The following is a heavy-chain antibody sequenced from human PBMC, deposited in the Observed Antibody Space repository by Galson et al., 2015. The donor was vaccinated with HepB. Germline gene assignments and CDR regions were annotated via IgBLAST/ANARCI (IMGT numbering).Heavy chain of an antibody. CDR2: IWYDGSNK. J-gene: IGHJ4*02. V-gene: IGHV3-33*08. CDR1: GFTFSSYG. CDR3: ARDYLVFASIAVAAGY. D-gene: IGHD6-19*01. Sequence: SLRLSCAASGFTFSSYGMHWVRQAPGKGLEWVAVIWYDGSNKYYADSVKGRFTISRDNSKNTLYLQMNSLRAEDTAVYYCARDYLVFASIAVAAGYWGQGTLVTVSS.